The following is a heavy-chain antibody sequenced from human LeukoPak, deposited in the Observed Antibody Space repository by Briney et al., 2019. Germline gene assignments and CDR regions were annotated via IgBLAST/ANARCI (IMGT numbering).Heavy chain of an antibody. D-gene: IGHD3-22*01. V-gene: IGHV3-30*03. CDR2: ISYDGSRT. Sequence: PGGSLRLSCVTPEWTISSYGMHWVRQAPGKGLEGVAVISYDGSRTYYLDSVKGRFTISRDKSKTTVYLQMDSLRPEDTAVYFCARSPQNFYYDRSGFHPLDTFDMWGQGTMVTVSS. CDR1: EWTISSYG. J-gene: IGHJ3*02. CDR3: ARSPQNFYYDRSGFHPLDTFDM.